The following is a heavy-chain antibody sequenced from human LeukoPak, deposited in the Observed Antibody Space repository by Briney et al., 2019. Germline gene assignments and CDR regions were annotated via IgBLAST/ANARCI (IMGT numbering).Heavy chain of an antibody. D-gene: IGHD3-10*01. Sequence: SETLSLTCTVSGGSISSGSYYWSWIRQPAGKGLEWIGRIYTSGSTNYNPSLKSRVTISVDTSKNQFSLKLSSVTAADTAVYYCARAVGGDGSGSLWGPGTLVTVSS. CDR1: GGSISSGSYY. J-gene: IGHJ4*02. CDR3: ARAVGGDGSGSL. V-gene: IGHV4-61*02. CDR2: IYTSGST.